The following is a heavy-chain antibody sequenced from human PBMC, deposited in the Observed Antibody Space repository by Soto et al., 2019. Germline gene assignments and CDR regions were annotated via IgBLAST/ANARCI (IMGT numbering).Heavy chain of an antibody. V-gene: IGHV1-69*13. CDR1: GGTFSSYR. J-gene: IGHJ4*02. Sequence: SVKVSCKASGGTFSSYRINWVRQAPGQGLEWVGGIVPIYRTADYAQKFQGRVIITADESARTSYMELRSLKSQDTAVYYCVRDSGAKLSSSWGQGTLVTVSS. CDR3: VRDSGAKLSSS. D-gene: IGHD6-13*01. CDR2: IVPIYRTA.